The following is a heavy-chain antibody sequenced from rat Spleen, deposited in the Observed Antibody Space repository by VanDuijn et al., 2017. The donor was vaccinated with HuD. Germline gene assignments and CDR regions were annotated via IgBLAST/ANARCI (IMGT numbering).Heavy chain of an antibody. CDR3: ARDPGLLRTIWGYCDY. D-gene: IGHD1-6*01. Sequence: QVQLKESGPGLVQPSQTLSLTCTVSGFSLTSYHVHWVRQPPGKGLEGMGVIWNSGGTRYNSALKSRLSISKDTSKSQVLLKMNSLQTEDTATYYCARDPGLLRTIWGYCDYWGQGVMVTVSS. CDR2: IWNSGGT. CDR1: GFSLTSYH. V-gene: IGHV2-41*01. J-gene: IGHJ2*01.